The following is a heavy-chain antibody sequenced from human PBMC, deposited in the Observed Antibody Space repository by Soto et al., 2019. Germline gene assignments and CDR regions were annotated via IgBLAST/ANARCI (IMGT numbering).Heavy chain of an antibody. CDR1: GGSISGSSYY. J-gene: IGHJ4*02. CDR3: ARRDIYGHQAPY. V-gene: IGHV4-39*01. Sequence: QVQLQESGPGLVKPSETLSLTCSVSGGSISGSSYYWGWIRQPPGKGLEWIGSISHSGSTYDNPSLKSRVTISVDTSKNQFSLKLSSVTAADTAVYYCARRDIYGHQAPYWGQGTLVTVSS. D-gene: IGHD2-15*01. CDR2: ISHSGST.